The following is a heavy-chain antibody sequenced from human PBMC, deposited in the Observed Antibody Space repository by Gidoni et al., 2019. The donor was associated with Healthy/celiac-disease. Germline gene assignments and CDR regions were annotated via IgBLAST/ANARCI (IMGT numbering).Heavy chain of an antibody. CDR1: GGTFSSYA. Sequence: QVQLVQSGAEVKKPGSSVKVSCKASGGTFSSYAISWVRQAPGQGLEWMGGIIPIFGTANYAQKFQGKGTITAEKSTSTVYMELSSLRSEDTAVYYWARGLSSGWYFPQDYYYYYMDVWGKGTTVTVSS. CDR3: ARGLSSGWYFPQDYYYYYMDV. J-gene: IGHJ6*03. CDR2: IIPIFGTA. V-gene: IGHV1-69*06. D-gene: IGHD6-19*01.